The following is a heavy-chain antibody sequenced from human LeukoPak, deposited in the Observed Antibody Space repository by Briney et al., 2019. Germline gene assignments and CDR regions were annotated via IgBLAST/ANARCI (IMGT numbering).Heavy chain of an antibody. V-gene: IGHV4-59*12. CDR1: GGSITSYY. CDR2: IYYSGRT. Sequence: PSETLSLTCTVSGGSITSYYCSWIRQPPGKGLEWIGYIYYSGRTNYNPSLKSRVTISVDRSKNQFSLKLSSVTAADTAVYYCARGVPVTDWGQGTLVTVSS. D-gene: IGHD3-10*01. J-gene: IGHJ4*02. CDR3: ARGVPVTD.